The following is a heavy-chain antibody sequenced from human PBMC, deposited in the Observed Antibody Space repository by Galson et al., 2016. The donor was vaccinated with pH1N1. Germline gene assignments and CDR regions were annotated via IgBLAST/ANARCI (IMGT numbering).Heavy chain of an antibody. J-gene: IGHJ3*02. CDR1: GSSFSNYW. CDR3: ARQDDFGDYRGDAFDI. V-gene: IGHV5-51*01. CDR2: IYPGGSVT. D-gene: IGHD4-17*01. Sequence: QSGAEVTKPGESLKISCKGSGSSFSNYWIGWVRQMPGKGLEWVGIIYPGGSVTRYSPAFPGQVTISIDKSINTAYLQWSSLKASDTAMYYCARQDDFGDYRGDAFDIWGQGTMVIVSS.